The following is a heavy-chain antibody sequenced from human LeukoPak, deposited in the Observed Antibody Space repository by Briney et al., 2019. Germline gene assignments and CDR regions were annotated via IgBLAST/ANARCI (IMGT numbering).Heavy chain of an antibody. CDR1: GGTFSSYA. D-gene: IGHD3-22*01. CDR2: IIPILGIA. CDR3: ASQDYDSSGYYYPFDY. J-gene: IGHJ4*02. V-gene: IGHV1-69*04. Sequence: SVKVSCKASGGTFSSYAISWVRQAPGQGLEWMGRIIPILGIANYAQKFQGRVTITTDESTSTAYMELSSLRSEDTAVYYCASQDYDSSGYYYPFDYWGQGTLVTVSS.